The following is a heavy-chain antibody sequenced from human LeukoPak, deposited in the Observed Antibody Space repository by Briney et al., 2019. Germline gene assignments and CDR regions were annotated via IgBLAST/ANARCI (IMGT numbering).Heavy chain of an antibody. CDR2: ISGSGGST. V-gene: IGHV3-23*01. Sequence: GGSLRLSCAASGFTFSSYAMSWVRQAPGKGLEWVSAISGSGGSTYYADSVKGRFTISRDNSKNTLYLQMNSLRAEDTAVYYCAKDGYCSSTSCYPVLDWFDPWGQGTLVTVSS. D-gene: IGHD2-2*03. CDR3: AKDGYCSSTSCYPVLDWFDP. CDR1: GFTFSSYA. J-gene: IGHJ5*02.